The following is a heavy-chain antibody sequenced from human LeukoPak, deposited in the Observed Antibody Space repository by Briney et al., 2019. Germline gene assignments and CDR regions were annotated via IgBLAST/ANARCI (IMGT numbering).Heavy chain of an antibody. J-gene: IGHJ4*02. CDR3: AKDGGLWVSAHWGDS. D-gene: IGHD7-27*01. V-gene: IGHV3-30*04. Sequence: GGSLRLSCAASGFTFSSYAMHWVRQAPGKGLEWVAVISYDGSNKYYADSVKGRFTVFRDDSKNTLYLQMNSLRAEDTAVYYCAKDGGLWVSAHWGDSWGRGTLVTVSS. CDR2: ISYDGSNK. CDR1: GFTFSSYA.